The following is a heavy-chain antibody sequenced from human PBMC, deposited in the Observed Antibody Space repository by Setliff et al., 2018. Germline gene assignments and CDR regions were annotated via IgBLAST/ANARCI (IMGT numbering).Heavy chain of an antibody. CDR2: VYHSGTA. CDR3: VKGGTYRYFDF. Sequence: SETLSLTCTVSGGPFSGASIWSGIRQPPGKGLGFIGDVYHSGTAKYDPSLESRAIMSVDASKNQITLKLNSVTAADTAVYYCVKGGTYRYFDFWGQGALVTVSS. V-gene: IGHV4-59*01. J-gene: IGHJ4*02. CDR1: GGPFSGAS. D-gene: IGHD1-26*01.